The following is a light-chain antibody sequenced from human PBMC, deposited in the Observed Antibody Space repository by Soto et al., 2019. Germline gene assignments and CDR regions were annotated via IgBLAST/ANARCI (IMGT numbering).Light chain of an antibody. V-gene: IGLV2-14*01. J-gene: IGLJ3*02. CDR1: SSDIGAYNY. CDR3: TSYTTSNTLV. CDR2: DVN. Sequence: QSALTQPASVSGSPGQSITISCTGTSSDIGAYNYVSWYQQRPGKAPKLMIYDVNKRPSGVSNRFSGSKSGNTASLTISGLQAEDEADFYCTSYTTSNTLVFGGGTKVTVL.